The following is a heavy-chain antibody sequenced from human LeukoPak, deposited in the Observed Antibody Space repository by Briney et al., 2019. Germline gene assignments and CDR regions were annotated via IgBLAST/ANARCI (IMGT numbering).Heavy chain of an antibody. CDR2: TSSSGRYI. J-gene: IGHJ5*01. V-gene: IGHV3-21*01. CDR3: AKSLTPDRDWFDS. D-gene: IGHD4/OR15-4a*01. CDR1: GFTFSNSS. Sequence: GGSLRLSCAASGFTFSNSSMNWVRQAPGKGLEWVSSTSSSGRYIYFADSVKGRFTISRDNAKNSVSLQMNSLRGEDTAVYYCAKSLTPDRDWFDSWGQGTLVIVSS.